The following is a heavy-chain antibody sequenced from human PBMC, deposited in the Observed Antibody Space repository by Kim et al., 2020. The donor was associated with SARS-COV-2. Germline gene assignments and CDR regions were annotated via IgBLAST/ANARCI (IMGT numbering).Heavy chain of an antibody. CDR3: ARDRDGYNPTLGY. CDR2: IIPILGIA. V-gene: IGHV1-69*04. J-gene: IGHJ4*02. D-gene: IGHD3-16*01. Sequence: SVKVSCKASGGTFSSYAISWVRQAPGQGLEWMGRIIPILGIANYAQKFQGRVTITADKSTSTAYMELSSLRSEDTAVYYCARDRDGYNPTLGYWGQGTLVTVSS. CDR1: GGTFSSYA.